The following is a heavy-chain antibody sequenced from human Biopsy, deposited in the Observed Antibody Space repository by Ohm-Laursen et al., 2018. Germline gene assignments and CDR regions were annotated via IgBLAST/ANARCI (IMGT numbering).Heavy chain of an antibody. J-gene: IGHJ4*02. CDR3: ARLSLYNGSYYWGY. V-gene: IGHV4-59*08. CDR2: IYYTGNT. D-gene: IGHD1-26*01. CDR1: GGSTSLYY. Sequence: PGTLSLTCLVSGGSTSLYYWGWIRQPPGKRLEYLGNIYYTGNTNYNPSLKSRATISIDTSKNEFSLNLTSLTATDTAVYYCARLSLYNGSYYWGYWGQGTLVTVSS.